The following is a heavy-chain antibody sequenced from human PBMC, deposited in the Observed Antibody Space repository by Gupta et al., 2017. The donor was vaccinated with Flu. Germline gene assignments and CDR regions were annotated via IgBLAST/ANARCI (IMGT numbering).Heavy chain of an antibody. V-gene: IGHV5-51*01. J-gene: IGHJ4*02. Sequence: QKPGQGLEYLGIIFPGDSDTRYSPSFRDQVTLSVDKSSDTAFLQWNSLKASDTATYFCARHLAEDAVVDPPALTPDYWGQGTLVTVSS. CDR3: ARHLAEDAVVDPPALTPDY. D-gene: IGHD2-15*01. CDR2: IFPGDSDT.